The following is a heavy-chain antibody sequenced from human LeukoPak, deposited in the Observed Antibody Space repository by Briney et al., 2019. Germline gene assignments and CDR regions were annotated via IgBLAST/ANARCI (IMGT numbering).Heavy chain of an antibody. CDR3: ARDRDIVAFDF. CDR1: GFAFTSYT. V-gene: IGHV3-69-1*01. D-gene: IGHD5-12*01. CDR2: ITTSGSI. Sequence: GGSPRLSCAASGFAFTSYTINWVRQAPGKGLEWVSSITTSGSIKYADSVKGRFTISRDNAKNSVYLQMSSVRADDTAVYCCARDRDIVAFDFWGQGTLVTVSS. J-gene: IGHJ4*02.